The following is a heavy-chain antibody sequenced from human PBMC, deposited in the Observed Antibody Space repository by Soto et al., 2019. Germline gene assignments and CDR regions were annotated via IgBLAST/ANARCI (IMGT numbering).Heavy chain of an antibody. J-gene: IGHJ6*02. Sequence: ASVKVSCKASGYTFTSYGISWVRPAPGQGLEWMGWISAYNGNTNYAQKLQGRVTMTTDTSTSTAYMELRSLRSDDTAVYYCAREWEPVACASSSWYECYYCMDVWGQGTTVTVSS. CDR2: ISAYNGNT. V-gene: IGHV1-18*04. D-gene: IGHD6-13*01. CDR1: GYTFTSYG. CDR3: AREWEPVACASSSWYECYYCMDV.